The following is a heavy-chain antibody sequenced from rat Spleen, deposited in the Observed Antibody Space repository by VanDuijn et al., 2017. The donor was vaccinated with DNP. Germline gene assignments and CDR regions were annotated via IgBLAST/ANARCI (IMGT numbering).Heavy chain of an antibody. CDR1: GFTFSDYN. Sequence: EVQLVESGGGLVQPGRSLKLSCAASGFTFSDYNMAWVRQAPKKGLEWVATISYDDNSTYYRDSVKGRFTISRDNAKSTLYLQMNSLRSEDMATYYCVRWNSGHFDYWGQGVMVTVSS. J-gene: IGHJ2*01. CDR2: ISYDDNST. CDR3: VRWNSGHFDY. V-gene: IGHV5-7*01. D-gene: IGHD4-3*01.